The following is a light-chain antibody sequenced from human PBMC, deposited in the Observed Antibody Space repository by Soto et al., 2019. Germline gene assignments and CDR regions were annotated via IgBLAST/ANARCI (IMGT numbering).Light chain of an antibody. CDR3: SSYTSSSTRV. CDR2: EVS. J-gene: IGLJ3*02. V-gene: IGLV2-14*01. CDR1: SSDVGGYNY. Sequence: QSALTQPASVSGSPGQSITISCTGTSSDVGGYNYVSWYQQHPGKAPKLMIYEVSNRPSGVSNRFSGSKSGNTASLTISGLQAEDWADYYCSSYTSSSTRVFGGGSKLTVL.